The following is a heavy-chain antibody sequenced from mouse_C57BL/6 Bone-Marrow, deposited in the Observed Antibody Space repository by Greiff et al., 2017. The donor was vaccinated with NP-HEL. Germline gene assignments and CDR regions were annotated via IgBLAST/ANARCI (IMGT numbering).Heavy chain of an antibody. J-gene: IGHJ3*01. CDR1: GFTFSNYW. V-gene: IGHV6-3*01. D-gene: IGHD2-2*01. CDR2: IRLKSDNYAT. Sequence: EVKLMESGGGLVQPGGSMKLSCVASGFTFSNYWMNWVRQSPEKGLEWVAQIRLKSDNYATHYAESVKGRFTISRDDSKSSVYLQMNNLRAEDTGIYYCTAVSTMVTSWFAYWGQGTLVTVSA. CDR3: TAVSTMVTSWFAY.